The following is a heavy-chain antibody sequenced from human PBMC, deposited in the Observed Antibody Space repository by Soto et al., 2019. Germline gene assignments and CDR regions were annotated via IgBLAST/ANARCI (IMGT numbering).Heavy chain of an antibody. D-gene: IGHD5-12*01. J-gene: IGHJ3*02. CDR3: AKGVEMATISAFDI. Sequence: QTGGSLRLSCAASGFTFDDYAMHWVRQAPGKGLEWVSGISWNSGSIGYADSVKGRFTISRDNAKNSLYLQMNSLRAEDTALYYCAKGVEMATISAFDIWGQGTMVTVSS. CDR2: ISWNSGSI. V-gene: IGHV3-9*01. CDR1: GFTFDDYA.